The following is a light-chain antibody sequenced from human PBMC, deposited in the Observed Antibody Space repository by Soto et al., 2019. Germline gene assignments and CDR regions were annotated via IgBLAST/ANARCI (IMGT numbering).Light chain of an antibody. Sequence: ETVMTQSPATLSVSPGEGATLSCRASQSVGSNLAWYQQRPGQAPRLLIYGASTRATGIPARFSGSGSGTEITLTISGLQSEDFAVYYCQQYNNWPPHTFGQGTKLEIK. CDR3: QQYNNWPPHT. CDR1: QSVGSN. V-gene: IGKV3-15*01. J-gene: IGKJ2*01. CDR2: GAS.